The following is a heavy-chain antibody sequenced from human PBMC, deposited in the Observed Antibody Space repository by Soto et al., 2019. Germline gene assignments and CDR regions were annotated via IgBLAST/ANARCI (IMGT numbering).Heavy chain of an antibody. Sequence: EVQLVEAGGGLVQPGESLTLSCTASGFTFSASAMHWVRQASGKGLEWIGRNAEKTHNYATTYAESVKGRFTISRDDSKNAAFLQMNSLKIEDTAVYYCTKYSGSSSTPAALGQGTLVTVSS. CDR2: NAEKTHNYAT. D-gene: IGHD1-26*01. J-gene: IGHJ5*02. V-gene: IGHV3-73*02. CDR3: TKYSGSSSTPAA. CDR1: GFTFSASA.